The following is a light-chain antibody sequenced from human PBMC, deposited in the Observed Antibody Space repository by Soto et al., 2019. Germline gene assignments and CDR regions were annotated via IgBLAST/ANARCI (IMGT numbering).Light chain of an antibody. CDR3: AAWDDILNGYV. J-gene: IGLJ1*01. CDR2: SNY. Sequence: QSVLTQPPSASGTPGQRVTISCSGSSSNIESNTVTWYQQLPGTAPKLVIYSNYDRPSGVPDRFSGSTSGTSASLVIRGLQSEDEXDYYCAAWDDILNGYVFGGGTKLTVL. V-gene: IGLV1-44*01. CDR1: SSNIESNT.